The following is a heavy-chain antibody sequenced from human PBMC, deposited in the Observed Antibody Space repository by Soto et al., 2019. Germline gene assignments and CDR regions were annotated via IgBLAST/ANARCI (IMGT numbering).Heavy chain of an antibody. CDR1: GFTSSSYA. CDR2: ISYDGSNK. Sequence: PGGSLRLSCAASGFTSSSYAMHWVRQAPGKGLEWVAVISYDGSNKYYADSVKGRFTISRDNSKNTLYLQMNSLRAEDTAVYYCAREVIGSIAVAGTFDYWGQG. CDR3: AREVIGSIAVAGTFDY. J-gene: IGHJ4*02. D-gene: IGHD6-19*01. V-gene: IGHV3-30-3*01.